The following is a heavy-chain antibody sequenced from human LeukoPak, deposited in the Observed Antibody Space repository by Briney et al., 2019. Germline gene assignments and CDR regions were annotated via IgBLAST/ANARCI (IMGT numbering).Heavy chain of an antibody. CDR2: MSNSGDAT. J-gene: IGHJ4*02. Sequence: GGSLRLSCVASGFTFSDYATSWVRQAPGRGLEWVSSMSNSGDATYYPESGKGRFTVSRYNSKTTLFLQITSLRAEDTAVYYCAKSGLAGAGHYDQYFESWGQGTLVTVSS. CDR3: AKSGLAGAGHYDQYFES. V-gene: IGHV3-23*01. D-gene: IGHD4-17*01. CDR1: GFTFSDYA.